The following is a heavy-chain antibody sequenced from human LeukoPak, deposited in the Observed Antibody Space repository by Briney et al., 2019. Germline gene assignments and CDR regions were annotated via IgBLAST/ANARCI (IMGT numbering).Heavy chain of an antibody. CDR2: VYNSEYT. V-gene: IGHV4-59*08. CDR3: ARNWGSGGSYNFDY. CDR1: GGSSSGYY. Sequence: SETLSLTCTVSGGSSSGYYWSWIRQPPGKGLEWVGYVYNSEYTSYNPSLESRVSISFDTSTNQFSLSLTSVTTADTAVYFCARNWGSGGSYNFDYWGQGILVTVSS. J-gene: IGHJ4*02. D-gene: IGHD6-19*01.